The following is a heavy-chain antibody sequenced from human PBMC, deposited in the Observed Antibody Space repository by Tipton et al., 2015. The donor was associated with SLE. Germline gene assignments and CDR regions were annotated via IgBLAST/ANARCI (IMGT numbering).Heavy chain of an antibody. CDR1: GFTFSSYR. J-gene: IGHJ6*03. Sequence: SLRLSCAASGFTFSSYRMNWVRQAPGKGLEWVSSISSSSSYIYYADSVKGRFTISRDNAKNSLYLQMNSLRAEDTAVYYCARPWGYYYYYMDVWGKGTTVTVSS. V-gene: IGHV3-21*01. CDR3: ARPWGYYYYYMDV. CDR2: ISSSSSYI. D-gene: IGHD1-26*01.